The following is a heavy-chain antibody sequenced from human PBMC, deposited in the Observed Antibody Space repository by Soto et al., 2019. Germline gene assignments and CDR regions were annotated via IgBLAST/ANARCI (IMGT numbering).Heavy chain of an antibody. CDR2: IDPRDSYT. V-gene: IGHV5-10-1*01. CDR1: GYSFTTYW. CDR3: AREKSDLELFNWLDP. Sequence: GESLKISCEASGYSFTTYWISWVRQMPGKGLEWMGAIDPRDSYTKYSPSFQGHVTISVDKSISTAYLQWNSLKASDTAIYYCAREKSDLELFNWLDPWGQGTLVTVSS. D-gene: IGHD1-7*01. J-gene: IGHJ5*02.